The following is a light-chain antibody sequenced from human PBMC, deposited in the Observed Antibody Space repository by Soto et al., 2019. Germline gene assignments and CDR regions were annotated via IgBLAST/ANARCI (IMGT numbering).Light chain of an antibody. V-gene: IGKV3-15*01. CDR1: RSVSSN. Sequence: EIVMTQSPATLSVSPGERATLSCRASRSVSSNLAWYQQKPGQAPRLLIYGASTRATGIPARFSGSGSGTEFTLTISSLPSEDFAVYYCQQYNNWPPWTFGQGTKVEIK. CDR3: QQYNNWPPWT. CDR2: GAS. J-gene: IGKJ1*01.